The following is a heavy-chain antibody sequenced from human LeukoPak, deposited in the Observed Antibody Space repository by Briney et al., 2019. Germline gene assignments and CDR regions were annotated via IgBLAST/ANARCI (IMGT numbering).Heavy chain of an antibody. CDR3: AKGRGATVVANFDY. J-gene: IGHJ4*02. Sequence: GGSLRLSCAASGFTFSSYAMSWVRQAPGKGLEWVSAISGSGGSTYYADSVKGRFTISRDNSKNTLYLQMNSLRAEDAAVYYCAKGRGATVVANFDYWGQGTLVTVSS. CDR2: ISGSGGST. V-gene: IGHV3-23*01. CDR1: GFTFSSYA. D-gene: IGHD4-23*01.